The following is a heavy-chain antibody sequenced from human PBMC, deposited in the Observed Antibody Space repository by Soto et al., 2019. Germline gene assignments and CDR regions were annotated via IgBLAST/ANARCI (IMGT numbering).Heavy chain of an antibody. Sequence: SETLSLTCSVSGGSIGSGNYYWSWIRHPPGKGLEWIGYIYHSGITYYNPSLNSRVTISVDMSKNQFSLRLRSVTAAVTAVYYCAREGYTGMSPLFVYWRQGVLVTVSS. CDR1: GGSIGSGNYY. V-gene: IGHV4-30-4*01. J-gene: IGHJ4*02. D-gene: IGHD2-8*02. CDR2: IYHSGIT. CDR3: AREGYTGMSPLFVY.